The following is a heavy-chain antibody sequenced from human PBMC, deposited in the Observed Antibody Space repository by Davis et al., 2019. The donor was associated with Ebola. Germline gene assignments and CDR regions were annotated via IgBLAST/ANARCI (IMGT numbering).Heavy chain of an antibody. V-gene: IGHV5-51*01. J-gene: IGHJ5*02. Sequence: PGGSLRLSCKGSGYSFANYWIGWVRQLPGKGLEWMGIIYPGDSDTRYSPSFQGQVTISADKSINTAYLQWSSLKASDSAIYYCARRRALYSSGWFSEFDPWGLGTLVTVSS. CDR3: ARRRALYSSGWFSEFDP. CDR1: GYSFANYW. D-gene: IGHD6-19*01. CDR2: IYPGDSDT.